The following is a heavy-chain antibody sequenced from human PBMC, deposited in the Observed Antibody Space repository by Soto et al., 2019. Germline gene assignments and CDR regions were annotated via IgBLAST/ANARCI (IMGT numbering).Heavy chain of an antibody. V-gene: IGHV4-59*08. Sequence: SETLSLTCTVSGGSISSYYWSWIRQPPGKGLEWIGYIYYSGSTNYNPSLKSRVTISVDTSKNQFSLKLSSVTAADTAVYYCARQKLGTPYYFDYWGQGTLVTVSS. CDR3: ARQKLGTPYYFDY. CDR2: IYYSGST. CDR1: GGSISSYY. J-gene: IGHJ4*02. D-gene: IGHD7-27*01.